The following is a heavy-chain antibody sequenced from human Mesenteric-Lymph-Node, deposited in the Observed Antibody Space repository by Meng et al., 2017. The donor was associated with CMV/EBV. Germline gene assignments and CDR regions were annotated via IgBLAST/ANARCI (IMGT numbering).Heavy chain of an antibody. J-gene: IGHJ4*02. Sequence: KVSCKGSGYSFTSYWIGWVRQTPGKGLEWMGIIYPGDSDTRYSPSFQGQVTISADKSISTAYLQWSSLKASDTAMYYCAREDTAMAPIDYWGQGTLVTVSS. D-gene: IGHD5-18*01. V-gene: IGHV5-51*01. CDR2: IYPGDSDT. CDR1: GYSFTSYW. CDR3: AREDTAMAPIDY.